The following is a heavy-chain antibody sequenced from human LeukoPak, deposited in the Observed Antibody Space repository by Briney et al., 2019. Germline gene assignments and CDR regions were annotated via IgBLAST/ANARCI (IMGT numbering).Heavy chain of an antibody. J-gene: IGHJ6*03. D-gene: IGHD3-10*01. CDR1: GFTFSNYG. Sequence: GGTLRLSCAASGFTFSNYGMNWVRQAPGKGLEWVSAISGSGGGTFYADSVKGRFTISRDNSKNMLYLQMNSLRAEDTAVYYCTKCLKWFGERNNYYYYMDVWGKGTTVTISS. V-gene: IGHV3-23*01. CDR3: TKCLKWFGERNNYYYYMDV. CDR2: ISGSGGGT.